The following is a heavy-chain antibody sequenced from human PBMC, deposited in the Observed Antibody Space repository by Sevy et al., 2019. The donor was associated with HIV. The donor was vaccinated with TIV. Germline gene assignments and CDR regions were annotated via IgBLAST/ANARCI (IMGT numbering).Heavy chain of an antibody. J-gene: IGHJ3*02. CDR3: ARDGDGYSCCGASDI. Sequence: GGSLRFSCAASGFTFSSYAMHWVRQAPGKGLEWVAVISYDGSNKYYADSVKGRFTISRDNSKNTLYLQMNSLRAEDTAVYYCARDGDGYSCCGASDIWGQGTMVTVSS. V-gene: IGHV3-30-3*01. CDR2: ISYDGSNK. CDR1: GFTFSSYA. D-gene: IGHD2-15*01.